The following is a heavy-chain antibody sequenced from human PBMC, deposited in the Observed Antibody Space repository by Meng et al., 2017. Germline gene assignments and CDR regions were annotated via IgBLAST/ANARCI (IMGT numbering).Heavy chain of an antibody. CDR1: GFTFDDYG. D-gene: IGHD3-22*01. V-gene: IGHV3-20*04. Sequence: GGSLRLSCAASGFTFDDYGMSWVRQAPGKGLEWVSGINWNGGSTGYADSVKGRFTISRDNAKNSLYLQMNSLRAEDTALYYCARDEGYYDSSGYFLYWGQGTLVTSPQ. CDR2: INWNGGST. CDR3: ARDEGYYDSSGYFLY. J-gene: IGHJ4*02.